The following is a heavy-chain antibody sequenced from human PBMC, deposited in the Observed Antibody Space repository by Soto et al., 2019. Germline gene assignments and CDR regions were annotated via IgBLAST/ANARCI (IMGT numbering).Heavy chain of an antibody. CDR1: GFTISSFS. D-gene: IGHD2-2*01. Sequence: GGSKRLSCTASGFTISSFSRNWVRQNTGKGLEWVSTFGITGGDTYYADSVKGRFFISRDDSKYTLHLQMNSLRAEDTAVYHCAKLGSQLLSYYGMDVWGQGTTVTVSS. V-gene: IGHV3-23*01. CDR2: FGITGGDT. CDR3: AKLGSQLLSYYGMDV. J-gene: IGHJ6*02.